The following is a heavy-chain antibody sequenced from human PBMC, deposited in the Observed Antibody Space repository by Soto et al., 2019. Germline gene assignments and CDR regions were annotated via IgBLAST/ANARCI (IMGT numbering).Heavy chain of an antibody. J-gene: IGHJ4*02. CDR3: VKESYYDSSGAYYFDL. CDR2: ISGSGGRT. Sequence: PGGSLRLSCAVSGFTFSSYALTWVRQAPGKGLEWVSGISGSGGRTYYADSVKGRFTISRDNSKNTLYLQMKSLRAEDTAVYYCVKESYYDSSGAYYFDLWGQGTPVTVSS. D-gene: IGHD3-22*01. V-gene: IGHV3-23*01. CDR1: GFTFSSYA.